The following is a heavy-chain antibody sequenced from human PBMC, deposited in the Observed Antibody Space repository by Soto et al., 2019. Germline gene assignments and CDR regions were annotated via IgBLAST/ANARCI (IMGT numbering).Heavy chain of an antibody. CDR1: GYTFTSYG. J-gene: IGHJ6*02. CDR3: GVVITRGLDDYYGMDV. D-gene: IGHD3-22*01. V-gene: IGHV1-18*01. Sequence: ASLKVSCKASGYTFTSYGISWVRQAPGQGLEWMGWISAYNGNTNYAQKLQGRVTMTTDTSTSTAYMELRSLRSDDTAVYYCGVVITRGLDDYYGMDVWGQGTTVTVSS. CDR2: ISAYNGNT.